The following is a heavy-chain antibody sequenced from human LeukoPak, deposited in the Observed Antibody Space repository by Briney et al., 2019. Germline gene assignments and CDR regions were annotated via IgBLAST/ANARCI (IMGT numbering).Heavy chain of an antibody. J-gene: IGHJ5*02. V-gene: IGHV3-33*06. CDR2: IWYDGSNK. CDR1: GFTFSSYG. Sequence: PGGSLRLSCAASGFTFSSYGMHWVRQAPGKGLEWVAVIWYDGSNKYYADSVKGRFTISRDNSKNTLYLQMNSLRAEDTAVYYCAKDLGYNWNPASSWGQGTLVTVSS. D-gene: IGHD1-20*01. CDR3: AKDLGYNWNPASS.